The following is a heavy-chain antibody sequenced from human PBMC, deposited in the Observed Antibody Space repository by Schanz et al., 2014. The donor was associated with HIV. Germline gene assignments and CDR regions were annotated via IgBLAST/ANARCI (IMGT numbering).Heavy chain of an antibody. CDR2: IRGGTDKT. CDR1: GSGFSFGTYA. D-gene: IGHD3-22*01. Sequence: EVQLVESGGGLVQPGGSLRLSCSGSGSGFSFGTYAMAWVRQAPGKGLEWVSGIRGGTDKTYYADPVKGRFTISRDNSKNTLYLQMDSLRAEDTAVYYCAKKREDYFDRNDYYFDYWGQGTLVTVSS. CDR3: AKKREDYFDRNDYYFDY. V-gene: IGHV3-23*04. J-gene: IGHJ4*02.